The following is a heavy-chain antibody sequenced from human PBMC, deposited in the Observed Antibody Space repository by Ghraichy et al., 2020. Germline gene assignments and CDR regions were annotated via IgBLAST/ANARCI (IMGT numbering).Heavy chain of an antibody. CDR3: ARELGGWYEYYYGMDV. CDR1: GGSISSYY. Sequence: SETLSLTCTVSGGSISSYYWSWIRQPPGKGLEWIGYIYYSGSTNYNPSLKSRVTISVDTSKNQFSLKLSSVTAADTAVYYCARELGGWYEYYYGMDVWGQGTTVTVSS. V-gene: IGHV4-59*01. D-gene: IGHD6-19*01. J-gene: IGHJ6*02. CDR2: IYYSGST.